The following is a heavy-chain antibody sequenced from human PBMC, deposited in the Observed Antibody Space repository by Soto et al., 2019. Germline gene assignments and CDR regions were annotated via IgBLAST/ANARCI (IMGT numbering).Heavy chain of an antibody. J-gene: IGHJ6*02. Sequence: TLSLTCAVYGGSFSGYYWSWIRQPPGKGLEWIGEINHSGSTNYNPSLKSRVTISVDTSKNQFSLKLSSVTAADTAVYYCARTRDYYGSGSYYRTYYYYYGMDVWGQGTTVTVSS. V-gene: IGHV4-34*01. CDR3: ARTRDYYGSGSYYRTYYYYYGMDV. D-gene: IGHD3-10*01. CDR1: GGSFSGYY. CDR2: INHSGST.